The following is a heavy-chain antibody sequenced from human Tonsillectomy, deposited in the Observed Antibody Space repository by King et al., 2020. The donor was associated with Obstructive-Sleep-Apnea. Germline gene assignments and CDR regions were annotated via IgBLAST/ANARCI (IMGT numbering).Heavy chain of an antibody. CDR1: GGSISSSGFF. CDR3: AEGMGELPD. V-gene: IGHV4-39*07. J-gene: IGHJ4*02. Sequence: QLQESGPGLVKPSEILSLICTVSGGSISSSGFFWGWIRQPPGKGLEWIGNIYYRGSTYYNPSLKSRVTMSLDASKNQFSLSLTSVTAADTAVYYCAEGMGELPDWGQGTLVTVSS. CDR2: IYYRGST. D-gene: IGHD1-26*01.